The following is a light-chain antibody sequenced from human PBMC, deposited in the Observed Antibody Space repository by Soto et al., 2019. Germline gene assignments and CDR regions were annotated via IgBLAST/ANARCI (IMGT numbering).Light chain of an antibody. J-gene: IGKJ3*01. CDR1: QSVSNY. CDR2: GAS. V-gene: IGKV3-20*01. Sequence: EIVLTQSPGTLSLSPGERATLSCRASQSVSNYLVWYRQRPGQAPRLLIHGASIRATGIPDRFSGSGSGTDFTLTISRLEPEDFAVYYRQHYSTSAFTFGPGTKVDIK. CDR3: QHYSTSAFT.